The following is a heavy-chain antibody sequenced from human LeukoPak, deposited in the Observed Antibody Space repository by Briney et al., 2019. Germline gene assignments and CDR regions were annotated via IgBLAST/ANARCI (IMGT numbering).Heavy chain of an antibody. D-gene: IGHD3-22*01. CDR2: IYYSGSI. CDR1: GGSISSIGYC. J-gene: IGHJ3*01. V-gene: IGHV4-39*01. CDR3: AKAGVRYFDSSGLYAFDF. Sequence: SETLSLTCAVSGGSISSIGYCWAWIRQPPGKGLEWIGTIYYSGSIYHNTSLKSRITMSVDTSRNQFSLKLSSVDAADTAVYYCAKAGVRYFDSSGLYAFDFWGQGTAVTVSS.